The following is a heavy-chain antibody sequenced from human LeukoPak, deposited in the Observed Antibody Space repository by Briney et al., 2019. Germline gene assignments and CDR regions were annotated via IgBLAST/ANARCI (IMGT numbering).Heavy chain of an antibody. J-gene: IGHJ6*03. D-gene: IGHD2-15*01. CDR3: ARDGCSGGSCYPDKAYYYYYMDV. CDR1: GGTFSSYA. V-gene: IGHV1-69*05. Sequence: SVKVSCKASGGTFSSYAISWVRQAPGQGLEWMGGIIPIFGTANYAQKFRGRVTITTDESTSTAYMELSSLRSEDTAVYYCARDGCSGGSCYPDKAYYYYYMDVWGKGTTVTVSS. CDR2: IIPIFGTA.